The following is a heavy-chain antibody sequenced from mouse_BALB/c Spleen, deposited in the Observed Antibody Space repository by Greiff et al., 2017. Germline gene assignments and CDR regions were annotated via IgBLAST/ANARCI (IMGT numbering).Heavy chain of an antibody. J-gene: IGHJ1*01. Sequence: EVQLQESGAELVKPGASVKLSCTASGFNIKDTYMHWVKQRPEQGLEWIGRIDPANGNTKYDPKFQGKATITADTSSNTAYLQLSSLTSEDTAVYYCARSRYGYFDVWGAGTTVTVSS. V-gene: IGHV14-3*02. CDR1: GFNIKDTY. D-gene: IGHD2-14*01. CDR2: IDPANGNT. CDR3: ARSRYGYFDV.